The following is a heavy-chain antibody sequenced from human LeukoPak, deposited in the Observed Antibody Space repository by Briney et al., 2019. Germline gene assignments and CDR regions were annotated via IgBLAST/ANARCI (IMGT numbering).Heavy chain of an antibody. D-gene: IGHD3-3*01. V-gene: IGHV1-18*01. CDR2: ISAYNGNT. CDR1: GYTFTNYG. J-gene: IGHJ5*02. Sequence: ASVKVSCKASGYTFTNYGISWVRQAPGQGLEWMGWISAYNGNTDYAQKLQGRLTVTTDTSTSTAYMELRSLRSDDTAVYYCARDKGKRDDFWSGFPALLFDPWGQGTLVTVSS. CDR3: ARDKGKRDDFWSGFPALLFDP.